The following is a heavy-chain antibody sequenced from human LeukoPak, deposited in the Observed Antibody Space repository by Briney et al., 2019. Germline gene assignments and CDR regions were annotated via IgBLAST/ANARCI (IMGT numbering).Heavy chain of an antibody. Sequence: PGGSLRLSCTASGFTFGDYAMSWFRQAPGKGLEWVSGINWNGANTGYTDSVKGRFTISRDNAKNSLSLQMNSLRADDTAFYYCARVAEVGRHPLDYWGQGTLVTVSS. J-gene: IGHJ4*02. CDR2: INWNGANT. CDR3: ARVAEVGRHPLDY. V-gene: IGHV3-20*04. D-gene: IGHD1-14*01. CDR1: GFTFGDYA.